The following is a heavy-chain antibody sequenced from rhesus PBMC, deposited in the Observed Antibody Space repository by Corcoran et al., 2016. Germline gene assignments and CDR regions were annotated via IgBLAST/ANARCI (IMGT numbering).Heavy chain of an antibody. J-gene: IGHJ4*01. Sequence: EVQLVESGGGLAKPGGSLRLSCAASGFTFSSYWLNWVRQAPGKGLEWVSAFNSGGGSEYYSDYVKDRFTISIENSKNTLSLQMNSMRAEDTAVYYCAKDRAAAGYSYFDYWGQGVLVTVSS. CDR3: AKDRAAAGYSYFDY. CDR1: GFTFSSYW. D-gene: IGHD6-25*01. CDR2: FNSGGGSE. V-gene: IGHV3S25*01.